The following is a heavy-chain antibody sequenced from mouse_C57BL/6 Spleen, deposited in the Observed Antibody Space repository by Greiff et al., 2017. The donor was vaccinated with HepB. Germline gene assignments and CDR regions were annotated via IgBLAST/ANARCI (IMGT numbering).Heavy chain of an antibody. D-gene: IGHD2-4*01. J-gene: IGHJ2*01. V-gene: IGHV5-15*01. CDR2: ISNLAYSI. CDR3: ARHGGDYAYFDY. CDR1: GFTFSDYG. Sequence: EVQLVESGGGLVQPGGSLKLSCAASGFTFSDYGMAWVRQAPRKGPEWVAFISNLAYSIYYADTVTGRFTISRENAKNTLYLEMSSLRSEDTAMYYCARHGGDYAYFDYWGQGTTLTVSS.